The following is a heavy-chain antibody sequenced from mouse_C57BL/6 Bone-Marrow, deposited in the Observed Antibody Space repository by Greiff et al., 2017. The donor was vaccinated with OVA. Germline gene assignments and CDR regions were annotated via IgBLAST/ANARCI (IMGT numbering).Heavy chain of an antibody. J-gene: IGHJ2*01. CDR3: ARGIITTVVATRFDY. CDR2: IYPRSGNT. V-gene: IGHV1-81*01. Sequence: VQLVESGAELARPGASVKLSCKASGYTFTSYGISWVKQRTGQGLEWIGEIYPRSGNTYYNEKFKGKATLTADKSSSTAYMELRSLTSEDSAVYFCARGIITTVVATRFDYWGQGTTLTVSS. D-gene: IGHD1-1*01. CDR1: GYTFTSYG.